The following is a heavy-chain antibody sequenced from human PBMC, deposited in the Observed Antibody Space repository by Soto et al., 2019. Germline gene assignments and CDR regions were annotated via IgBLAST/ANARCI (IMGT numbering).Heavy chain of an antibody. V-gene: IGHV5-51*01. CDR3: ARSAYDFWSGYYLEAPNWFDP. J-gene: IGHJ5*02. CDR2: IYPGDSDT. Sequence: GESLKISCKGSGYSFTSYWIGWVRQMPGKGLEWMGIIYPGDSDTRYSPSFQGQVTISADKSISTAYLQWSSLKASDTAMYYCARSAYDFWSGYYLEAPNWFDPWGQGTLVTVSS. D-gene: IGHD3-3*01. CDR1: GYSFTSYW.